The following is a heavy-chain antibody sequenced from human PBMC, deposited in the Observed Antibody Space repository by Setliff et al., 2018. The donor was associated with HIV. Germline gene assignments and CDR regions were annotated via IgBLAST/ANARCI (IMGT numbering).Heavy chain of an antibody. Sequence: ASVKVSCKASGYTFINYDIYWVRQTTGQGLEWMGGFDPEDGNTIYAQKFQGRVTMTADTSTDTAYMELSSLRSEDTAVYYCATVSHTNVAAHDAFDIWGQGTMVTVS. CDR1: GYTFINYD. D-gene: IGHD6-19*01. J-gene: IGHJ3*02. V-gene: IGHV1-24*01. CDR3: ATVSHTNVAAHDAFDI. CDR2: FDPEDGNT.